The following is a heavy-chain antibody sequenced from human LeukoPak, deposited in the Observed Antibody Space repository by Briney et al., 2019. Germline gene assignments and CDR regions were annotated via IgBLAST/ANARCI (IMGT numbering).Heavy chain of an antibody. CDR3: ARDQRIGASNWWFDP. V-gene: IGHV3-48*03. CDR1: GFTFSSYE. J-gene: IGHJ5*02. D-gene: IGHD1-1*01. Sequence: PGGSLRLSCAASGFTFSSYEMNWVRQAPGKGLEWVSYISSSGSTIYYADSVKGRFTISRDNAKNSLYLQMNSLRAEDTAVYYCARDQRIGASNWWFDPWGQGTLVTVSS. CDR2: ISSSGSTI.